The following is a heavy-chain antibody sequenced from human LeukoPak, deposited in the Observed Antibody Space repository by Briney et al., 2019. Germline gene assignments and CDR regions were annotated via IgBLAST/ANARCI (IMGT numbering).Heavy chain of an antibody. V-gene: IGHV4-39*01. Sequence: PSETLSLTCTVSGGSISSSSYYWGWIRQPPGKGLEWIGSIYYSGSTYYNPSLKSRVTISVDTSKNQFSLKLSSVTAADTAVYYCARGRRGSRGADYWGQGTLVTVSS. D-gene: IGHD5-12*01. J-gene: IGHJ4*02. CDR3: ARGRRGSRGADY. CDR2: IYYSGST. CDR1: GGSISSSSYY.